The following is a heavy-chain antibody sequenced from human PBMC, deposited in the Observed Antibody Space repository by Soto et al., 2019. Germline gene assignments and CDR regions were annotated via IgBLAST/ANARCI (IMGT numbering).Heavy chain of an antibody. CDR3: AREVRDTAVADFDY. CDR2: ISSSISTM. D-gene: IGHD5-18*01. V-gene: IGHV3-48*02. Sequence: PGXSLRLSCAASGFTFSSYSMNCVRQAPGKGLEWLSYISSSISTMHYADSVKGRFTISRDNAKNSLYLQINSLRDEDTAVYYCAREVRDTAVADFDYWGQGTLVTVSS. CDR1: GFTFSSYS. J-gene: IGHJ4*02.